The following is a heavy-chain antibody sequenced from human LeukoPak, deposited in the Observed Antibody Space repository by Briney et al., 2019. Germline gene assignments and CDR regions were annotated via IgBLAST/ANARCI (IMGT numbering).Heavy chain of an antibody. Sequence: SETLSLTCTVSGGSISSYYWSWIRQPPGKGLEWIGYIYYSGSTNYNPSLKSRVTISVDTSRNQFSLKLSSVTAADTAVYYCARDSTAEDGYNFYYYYGMDVWGQGTTVTVSS. D-gene: IGHD5-24*01. CDR1: GGSISSYY. CDR3: ARDSTAEDGYNFYYYYGMDV. CDR2: IYYSGST. J-gene: IGHJ6*02. V-gene: IGHV4-59*01.